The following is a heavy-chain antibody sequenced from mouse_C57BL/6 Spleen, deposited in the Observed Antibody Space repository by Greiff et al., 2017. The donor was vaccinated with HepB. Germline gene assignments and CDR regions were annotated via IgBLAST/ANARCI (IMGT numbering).Heavy chain of an antibody. CDR2: INPYNGDT. CDR1: GYSFTGYF. V-gene: IGHV1-20*01. D-gene: IGHD2-1*01. CDR3: AREVYGNYYFDY. J-gene: IGHJ2*01. Sequence: EVQLQQSGPELVKPGDSVKISCKASGYSFTGYFMNWVMQSNGKSLEWIGRINPYNGDTFYNQKFKGKATLTVDKSSSTAHMELRSLTSEDSAVYYCAREVYGNYYFDYWGQGTTLTVSS.